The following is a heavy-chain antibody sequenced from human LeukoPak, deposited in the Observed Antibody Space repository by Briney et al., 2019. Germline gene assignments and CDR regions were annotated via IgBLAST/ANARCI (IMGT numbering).Heavy chain of an antibody. D-gene: IGHD3-22*01. CDR2: IKSKTDGGTT. J-gene: IGHJ3*02. CDR3: TTLYYYDSSGYYNDAFDI. Sequence: PGGSLRLSCAASGFTFSNAWMSWVRQAPGKGREWVGRIKSKTDGGTTDYATPVKGRFTISRDDSKNTLYLQMNSLKTEDTAVYYCTTLYYYDSSGYYNDAFDIWGQGTMVTVSS. V-gene: IGHV3-15*01. CDR1: GFTFSNAW.